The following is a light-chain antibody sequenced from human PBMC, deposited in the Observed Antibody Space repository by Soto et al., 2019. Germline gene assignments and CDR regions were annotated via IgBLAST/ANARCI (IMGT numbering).Light chain of an antibody. J-gene: IGKJ4*01. V-gene: IGKV1-39*01. CDR2: AAS. CDR1: QRITRH. Sequence: DIQMTQSPSSLSASVGDRVTITCRASQRITRHLNWYQQKPGQAPQLLIYAASSLQSGVPSRFSGSGYGTDFTLTISSLQPEDVATYYCQQSYSTPPRTFGGGTKVE. CDR3: QQSYSTPPRT.